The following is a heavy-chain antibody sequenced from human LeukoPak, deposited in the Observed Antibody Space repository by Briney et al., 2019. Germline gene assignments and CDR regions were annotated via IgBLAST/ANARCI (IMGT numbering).Heavy chain of an antibody. D-gene: IGHD5-18*01. J-gene: IGHJ4*02. CDR1: GFTFSSYG. CDR3: ARRGETAMVGDY. Sequence: GGSLRLSCAASGFTFSSYGMNWVRQAPGKGLEWLSYLSNTNMIHYAESVKGRFTISRDNAKNSLYLRMDGLRAEDTAVYYCARRGETAMVGDYWGQGTLVTVSS. V-gene: IGHV3-48*01. CDR2: LSNTNMI.